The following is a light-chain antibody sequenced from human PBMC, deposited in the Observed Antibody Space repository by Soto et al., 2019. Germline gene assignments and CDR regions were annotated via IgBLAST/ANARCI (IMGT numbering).Light chain of an antibody. Sequence: QSALTQPASVSGSPGQSITISCTGTSSDVGGYNYVSWYQQHPGKAPKLMIYEVSNRPSGVSNRFSGSKSGNTASLTISWRQAEDEADYYCSSYTSSSTSFGGGTKLTVL. CDR2: EVS. CDR3: SSYTSSSTS. CDR1: SSDVGGYNY. V-gene: IGLV2-14*01. J-gene: IGLJ2*01.